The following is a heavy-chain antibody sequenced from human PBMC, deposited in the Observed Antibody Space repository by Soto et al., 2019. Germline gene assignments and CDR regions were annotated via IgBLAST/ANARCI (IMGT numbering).Heavy chain of an antibody. CDR1: GFTFSTYA. CDR3: ARVKAQILSSGWYGGDDI. V-gene: IGHV3-23*01. Sequence: EVQLLESGGGLVQPGGSLRLSCAASGFTFSTYAMSWVRQAPGKGLEWVATISGGGGNTHYADSVKGRFTTSRDNSKNTVYLQMNSLRAEDTAVYYCARVKAQILSSGWYGGDDIWGHGTMVTVSS. J-gene: IGHJ3*02. D-gene: IGHD6-19*01. CDR2: ISGGGGNT.